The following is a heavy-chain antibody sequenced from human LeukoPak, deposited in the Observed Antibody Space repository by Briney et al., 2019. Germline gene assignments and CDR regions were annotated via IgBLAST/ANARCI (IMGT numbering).Heavy chain of an antibody. V-gene: IGHV4-39*07. J-gene: IGHJ4*02. CDR2: IYYSGST. CDR3: ARVSHGAFDY. Sequence: PSETLSLTCTVSGGSISSSSYYWGWIRQPPGKGLEWIGSIYYSGSTYYNPSLKRRVTMSVDTSKNQFSLKLSSVTAADTAVYYCARVSHGAFDYWGQGTLVTVSS. D-gene: IGHD3-10*01. CDR1: GGSISSSSYY.